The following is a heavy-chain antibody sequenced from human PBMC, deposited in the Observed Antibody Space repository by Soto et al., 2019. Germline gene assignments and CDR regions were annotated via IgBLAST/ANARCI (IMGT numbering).Heavy chain of an antibody. J-gene: IGHJ4*02. CDR3: ARDIVGYCSSTSCQNIGN. D-gene: IGHD2-2*01. V-gene: IGHV3-33*01. CDR1: GFTFSSYG. CDR2: IWYDGSNK. Sequence: QVQLVESGGGVVQPGRSLRLSCAASGFTFSSYGMHWVRQAPGKGLEWVAVIWYDGSNKYYADSVKGRFTISRDNSKNTLYLQMNSLRAEDTAVYYCARDIVGYCSSTSCQNIGNWGQGTLVTVSS.